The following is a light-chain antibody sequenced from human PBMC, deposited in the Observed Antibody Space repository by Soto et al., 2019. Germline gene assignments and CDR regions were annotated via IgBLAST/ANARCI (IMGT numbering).Light chain of an antibody. CDR2: EAS. CDR1: QSISTY. J-gene: IGKJ1*01. V-gene: IGKV1-39*01. Sequence: DIQMTQSPSSLSASVGDRVTITCRASQSISTYVNWYQQKPGRAPKLLIFEASNLQSGVPSRFSGSGTRTDFTINISSLHSEDFATYYCQQSLPTPPTFGQGTKAEI. CDR3: QQSLPTPPT.